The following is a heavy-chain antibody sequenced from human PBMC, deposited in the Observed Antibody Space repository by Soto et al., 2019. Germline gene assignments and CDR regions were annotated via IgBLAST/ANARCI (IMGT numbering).Heavy chain of an antibody. CDR1: GYTFTSYD. Sequence: GASVKVSCKASGYTFTSYDINWVRQATGQGLEWMGWMNPNSGNTGYAQKFQGRVTMTRNTSISTAYMELSSLRSEDTAVYYCARSYYYDSSGYVPYNWFDPWGQGTLVTVSS. CDR2: MNPNSGNT. J-gene: IGHJ5*02. D-gene: IGHD3-22*01. CDR3: ARSYYYDSSGYVPYNWFDP. V-gene: IGHV1-8*01.